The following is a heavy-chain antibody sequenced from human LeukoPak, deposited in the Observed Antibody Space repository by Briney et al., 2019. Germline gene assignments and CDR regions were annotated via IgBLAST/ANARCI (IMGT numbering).Heavy chain of an antibody. Sequence: GGSLRLSCAASGFTLSSYSMTWVRQAPGKGLEWVSVISGSGGSTYYADSVKGRFTISRDNSKNTLYLQMNSLRAEDTAVYYCAKKTGATLIRGVKFYVDVWGKGTTVTVSS. V-gene: IGHV3-23*01. CDR3: AKKTGATLIRGVKFYVDV. CDR2: ISGSGGST. J-gene: IGHJ6*03. D-gene: IGHD3-10*01. CDR1: GFTLSSYS.